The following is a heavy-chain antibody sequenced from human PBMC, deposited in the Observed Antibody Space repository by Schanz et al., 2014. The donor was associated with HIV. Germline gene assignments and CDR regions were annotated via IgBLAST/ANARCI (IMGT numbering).Heavy chain of an antibody. CDR1: GFTFSNYW. CDR2: INSDGRSA. Sequence: EVQLVESGGGLVQPGGSLRLSCAASGFTFSNYWMHWVRQVPGKGLVWVSRINSDGRSANYADSVKGRFTISRDNSKNTLSLQMSSLRAEDTAIYYCAKGGSSSVLAYYYYGMDVWGRGTTVTVSS. D-gene: IGHD6-6*01. CDR3: AKGGSSSVLAYYYYGMDV. V-gene: IGHV3-74*02. J-gene: IGHJ6*02.